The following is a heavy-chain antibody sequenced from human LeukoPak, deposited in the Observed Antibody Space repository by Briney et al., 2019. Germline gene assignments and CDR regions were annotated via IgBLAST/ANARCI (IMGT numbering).Heavy chain of an antibody. J-gene: IGHJ4*02. V-gene: IGHV3-74*01. CDR1: GFTFSSHW. Sequence: GGSLRLSCAASGFTFSSHWMHWVRQTPGKGLVWVSRINSDGRTTTTYAASVKGRFTISRGNAKNSLYLQMNSLRAEDTAVYYCARVPGYCSSPSCYYFDYWGQGTLVTVSS. D-gene: IGHD2-2*01. CDR3: ARVPGYCSSPSCYYFDY. CDR2: INSDGRTTT.